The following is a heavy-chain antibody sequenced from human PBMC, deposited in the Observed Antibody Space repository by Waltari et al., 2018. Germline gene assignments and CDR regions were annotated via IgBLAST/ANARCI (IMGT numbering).Heavy chain of an antibody. Sequence: EVQLVESGGGLVQPGGSLRLSCAVSGFTFSSLWMSWFRQAPGKGLEWGANRKEDGSELYYVDSVKGRFTISRDNAKNSLYLQMNSLTTEDTAVYYCAGGGGFLCDIWGQGTLVTVSS. CDR3: AGGGGFLCDI. CDR2: RKEDGSEL. J-gene: IGHJ3*02. CDR1: GFTFSSLW. V-gene: IGHV3-7*01. D-gene: IGHD3-3*01.